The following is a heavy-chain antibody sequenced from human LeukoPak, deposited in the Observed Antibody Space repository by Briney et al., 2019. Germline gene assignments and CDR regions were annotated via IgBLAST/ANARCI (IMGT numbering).Heavy chain of an antibody. CDR2: IYSGGST. Sequence: PGGSLRLSCAASGFTVSSNYMSWVRQAPGTGLEWVSVIYSGGSTYYADSVKGRFTISRDNSKNTLYLQMNSLRAEDTAVYYCARAREQLVIFDYWGQGTLVTVSS. CDR3: ARAREQLVIFDY. CDR1: GFTVSSNY. D-gene: IGHD6-6*01. V-gene: IGHV3-53*01. J-gene: IGHJ4*02.